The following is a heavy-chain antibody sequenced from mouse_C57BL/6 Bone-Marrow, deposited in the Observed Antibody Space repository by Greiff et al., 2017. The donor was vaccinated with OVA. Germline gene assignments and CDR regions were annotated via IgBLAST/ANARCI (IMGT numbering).Heavy chain of an antibody. CDR3: TTSYYGSSY. J-gene: IGHJ2*01. CDR1: GFNIKDDY. CDR2: IDPENGDT. D-gene: IGHD1-1*01. V-gene: IGHV14-4*01. Sequence: EVKLMESGAELVRPGASVKLSCTASGFNIKDDYMHWVKQRPEQGLEWIGWIDPENGDTEYASKFQGKATITADTSSNTAYLQLSSLTSEDTAVYYCTTSYYGSSYWGQGTTLTVSS.